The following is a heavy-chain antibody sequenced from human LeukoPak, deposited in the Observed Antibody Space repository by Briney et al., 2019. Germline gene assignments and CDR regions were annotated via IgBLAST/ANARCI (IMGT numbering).Heavy chain of an antibody. CDR3: ARGIRGDSYYYMDV. D-gene: IGHD3-10*01. J-gene: IGHJ6*03. V-gene: IGHV1-69*05. CDR2: IIPIFGTV. CDR1: GGTLTSYA. Sequence: GSSVKVSCKGSGGTLTSYAISWVRQAPGQGLEWMGGIIPIFGTVSYAQRFQGRVTVTTVESTRTVYMELSSLRSEDTAVYYCARGIRGDSYYYMDVWGKGTTVTVSS.